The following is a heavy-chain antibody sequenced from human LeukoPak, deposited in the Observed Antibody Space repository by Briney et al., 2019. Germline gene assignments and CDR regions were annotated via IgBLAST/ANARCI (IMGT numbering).Heavy chain of an antibody. V-gene: IGHV1-18*01. Sequence: GASVKVSCKASGYTFTSYGISWGRQAPGLGLEWMGGISGYNGNTKYAQKLQGRVTMTTDTSTSTAYMELRALRSDDKAVYFCARDLDVYTAMVPGYMDVWGKGTTVTVSS. CDR2: ISGYNGNT. CDR1: GYTFTSYG. J-gene: IGHJ6*03. D-gene: IGHD5-18*01. CDR3: ARDLDVYTAMVPGYMDV.